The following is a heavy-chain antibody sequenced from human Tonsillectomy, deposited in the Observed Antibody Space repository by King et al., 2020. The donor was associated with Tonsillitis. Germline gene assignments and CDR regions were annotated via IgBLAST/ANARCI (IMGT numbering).Heavy chain of an antibody. CDR2: ISTNAFNI. CDR1: GFTFSDYY. V-gene: IGHV3-11*01. D-gene: IGHD5-12*01. Sequence: VQLVESGGGLVKPGGSLRLSCAASGFTFSDYYMSWVRQTPGKGLEWISYISTNAFNIEYGESAKGRFTISRDNAGNSLYLQMNSLRAEDTAVYYCARVRYTGYSGYEGTFDVWGQGTKVTVAS. CDR3: ARVRYTGYSGYEGTFDV. J-gene: IGHJ3*01.